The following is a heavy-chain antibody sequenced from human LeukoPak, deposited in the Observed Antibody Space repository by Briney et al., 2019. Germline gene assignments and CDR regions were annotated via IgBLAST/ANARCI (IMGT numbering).Heavy chain of an antibody. Sequence: GGSLRLSCAVSGFTFSSYAMSWVRQAPGKGLGWVSTISGSGGSTYYADSVKGRFTISRDNSKNTLYLQMNSLRAEDTAVYECAKPVAGTGYFDYWGQGTLVTVSS. CDR1: GFTFSSYA. V-gene: IGHV3-23*01. D-gene: IGHD6-19*01. CDR2: ISGSGGST. J-gene: IGHJ4*02. CDR3: AKPVAGTGYFDY.